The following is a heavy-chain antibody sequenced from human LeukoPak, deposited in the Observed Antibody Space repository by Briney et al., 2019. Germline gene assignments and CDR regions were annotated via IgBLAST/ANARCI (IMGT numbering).Heavy chain of an antibody. J-gene: IGHJ4*02. Sequence: GGSLRLSCAASGFTFSSYSMNWVRQAPGMGLECVSSISSSSSYIYYAESVKGRFTISRDNAKNSLYLQMNSLRAEDTAVYYCARGEVGATTDDYWGQGTLVTVSS. V-gene: IGHV3-21*01. D-gene: IGHD1-26*01. CDR2: ISSSSSYI. CDR3: ARGEVGATTDDY. CDR1: GFTFSSYS.